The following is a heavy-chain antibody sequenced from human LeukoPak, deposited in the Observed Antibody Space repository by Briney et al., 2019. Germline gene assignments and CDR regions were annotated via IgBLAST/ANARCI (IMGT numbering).Heavy chain of an antibody. Sequence: GGSLRLSCAASGFTFSSYNMNWVRQAPGKGMEWVSSISSSSSYIYYADSVKGRFTISRDNAKKSLYLQMNSLRAEDTAVYYCARGYSYGFYYYYMDVWGKGTTVTVSS. V-gene: IGHV3-21*01. CDR2: ISSSSSYI. D-gene: IGHD5-18*01. CDR3: ARGYSYGFYYYYMDV. CDR1: GFTFSSYN. J-gene: IGHJ6*03.